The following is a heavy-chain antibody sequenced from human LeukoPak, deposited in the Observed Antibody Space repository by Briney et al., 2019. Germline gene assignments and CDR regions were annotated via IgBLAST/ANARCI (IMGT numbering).Heavy chain of an antibody. CDR3: ARGVGGEPFDY. CDR1: GGTFSSYA. Sequence: GASVKVSCKASGGTFSSYAISWVRQAPGQGLEWMGGIVPIFDTANYAQKFQGRVTITTDESTSTAYMELSSLRSEDTAVYYCARGVGGEPFDYWGQGTLVTVSS. J-gene: IGHJ4*02. V-gene: IGHV1-69*05. CDR2: IVPIFDTA. D-gene: IGHD1-14*01.